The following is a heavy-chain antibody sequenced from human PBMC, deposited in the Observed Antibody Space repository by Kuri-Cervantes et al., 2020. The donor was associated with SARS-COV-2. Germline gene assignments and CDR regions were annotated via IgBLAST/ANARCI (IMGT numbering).Heavy chain of an antibody. CDR3: ARDLTPERYCSSTSCYIDYDFWSNYLVDY. J-gene: IGHJ4*02. D-gene: IGHD2-2*02. V-gene: IGHV3-30*03. CDR1: GFTFSTYG. Sequence: GESLKISCAASGFTFSTYGLHWVRQAPGKGLEWVAVISYDGSNKYYADSVKGRFTISRDNSKNTLYLQMNSLRAEDTAVYYCARDLTPERYCSSTSCYIDYDFWSNYLVDYWGQGTLVTVSS. CDR2: ISYDGSNK.